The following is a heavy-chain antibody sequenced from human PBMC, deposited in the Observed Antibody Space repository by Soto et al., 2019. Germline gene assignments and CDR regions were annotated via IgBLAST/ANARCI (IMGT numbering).Heavy chain of an antibody. Sequence: ASLKRACKASGYAFIAVDVNWVRKTAGQGLEWMGWMNPYNGNAGYAQKFQGRVTMTRNTSTSTAYMELSSLTSDDSAVYFCARRKERSGPNDFGSWGQGTLVTVSS. CDR2: MNPYNGNA. V-gene: IGHV1-8*01. J-gene: IGHJ5*01. CDR3: ARRKERSGPNDFGS. D-gene: IGHD1-1*01. CDR1: GYAFIAVD.